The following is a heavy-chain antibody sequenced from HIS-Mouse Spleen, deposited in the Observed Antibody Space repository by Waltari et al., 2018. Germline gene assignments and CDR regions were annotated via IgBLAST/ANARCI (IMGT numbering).Heavy chain of an antibody. CDR1: GFTFSSYG. J-gene: IGHJ4*02. V-gene: IGHV3-30*18. CDR2: ISYDGSNK. Sequence: QVQLVESGGGVVQPGRSLRLSCAASGFTFSSYGMHWVRQAPGKGLEWVAVISYDGSNKYYADSVKGRFTISRDNSKNTLYLQMNSLRAEDTAVYYCAKDKHHAFDYWGQG. CDR3: AKDKHHAFDY.